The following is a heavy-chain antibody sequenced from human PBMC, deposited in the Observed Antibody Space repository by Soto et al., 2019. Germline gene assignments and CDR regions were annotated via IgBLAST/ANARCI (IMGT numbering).Heavy chain of an antibody. CDR1: GFTFSSYA. CDR2: ISGSGGST. J-gene: IGHJ6*03. Sequence: GGSLRLSCAASGFTFSSYAMSWVRQAPGKGLEWVSAISGSGGSTYYADSVKGRFTISRDNSKNTLYLQMNSLRAEDTAVYYCAKGGCSGGSCYRYYYYYMDVWGKGTTVTVSS. D-gene: IGHD2-15*01. CDR3: AKGGCSGGSCYRYYYYYMDV. V-gene: IGHV3-23*01.